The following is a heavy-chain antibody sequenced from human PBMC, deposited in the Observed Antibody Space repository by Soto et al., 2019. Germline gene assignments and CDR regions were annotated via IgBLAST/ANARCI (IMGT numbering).Heavy chain of an antibody. Sequence: GGSLRSSCAASGFTFSSYAMHWVRQAPGKVLELVAVISYDGSNKYYAESVKGRLTISRDNSKNTLDLQMNRLRAEDTAVYYCARSQNIRFLEWLRPGYYVKDVWGQWTSVNVSS. CDR1: GFTFSSYA. D-gene: IGHD3-3*01. CDR3: ARSQNIRFLEWLRPGYYVKDV. CDR2: ISYDGSNK. J-gene: IGHJ6*02. V-gene: IGHV3-30-3*01.